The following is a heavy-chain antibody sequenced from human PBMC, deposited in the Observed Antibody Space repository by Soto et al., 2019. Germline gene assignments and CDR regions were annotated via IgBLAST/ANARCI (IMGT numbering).Heavy chain of an antibody. CDR2: IIPIHGTT. CDR3: ARGWGLVS. V-gene: IGHV1-69*01. CDR1: GGSLTSYP. D-gene: IGHD3-16*01. Sequence: QVQMEQSGAEVRKPGSSVKVSCKPSGGSLTSYPMAWVRQAPGQGFEWMGGIIPIHGTTEYAQKFQGRVTITADDSTNRATLELTGMTSEDTAVYYCARGWGLVSWGQGTLVTVSS. J-gene: IGHJ4*02.